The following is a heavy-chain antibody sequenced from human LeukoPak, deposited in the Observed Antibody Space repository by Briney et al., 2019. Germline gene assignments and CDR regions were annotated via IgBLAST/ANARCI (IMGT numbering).Heavy chain of an antibody. J-gene: IGHJ6*03. CDR3: AKVIVVVPAAIFDYYYYMDV. D-gene: IGHD2-2*01. CDR1: GFTFSSYG. Sequence: GGSLRLSCAASGFTFSSYGMHWVRQAPGKGLELVAFIRYDGSNKYYADSVKGRLTISRDNSKNTLYLQMNSLRAEGTAVYYCAKVIVVVPAAIFDYYYYMDVWGKGTTVTVSS. V-gene: IGHV3-30*02. CDR2: IRYDGSNK.